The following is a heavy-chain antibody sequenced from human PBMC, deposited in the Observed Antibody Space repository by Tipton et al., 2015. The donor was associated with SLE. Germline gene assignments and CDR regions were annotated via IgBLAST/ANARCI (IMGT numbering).Heavy chain of an antibody. Sequence: TLSLTCAVYGGSFSGYYWSWIRQTPGKGLEWIGQINHSGRINYNPSLKSRVTVGVDTSKNKFSLTLNSVTAADTAVYYCASSSGYYFPDAFDMWGQGTMVTVSS. J-gene: IGHJ3*02. CDR3: ASSSGYYFPDAFDM. CDR2: INHSGRI. V-gene: IGHV4-34*01. D-gene: IGHD3-22*01. CDR1: GGSFSGYY.